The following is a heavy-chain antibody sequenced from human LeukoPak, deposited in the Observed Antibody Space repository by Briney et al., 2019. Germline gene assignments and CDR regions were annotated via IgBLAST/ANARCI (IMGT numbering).Heavy chain of an antibody. V-gene: IGHV3-33*01. CDR3: ARGGYYYDSSGYADY. Sequence: GRSLRLSCAASGFTFSSYGMHWVRQAPGKGLEWVAVIWYDGSNKYYADSVKGRFTISRDNSKNTLYLQMNSLRAEDTAVYYCARGGYYYDSSGYADYWGQGTLVTVSS. CDR2: IWYDGSNK. CDR1: GFTFSSYG. D-gene: IGHD3-22*01. J-gene: IGHJ4*02.